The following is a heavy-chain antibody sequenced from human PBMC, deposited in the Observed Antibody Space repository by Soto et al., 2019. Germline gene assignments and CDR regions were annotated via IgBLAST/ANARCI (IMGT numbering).Heavy chain of an antibody. CDR1: GGSISSGGYY. V-gene: IGHV4-31*03. Sequence: SETLSLTCTVSGGSISSGGYYWSWIRQHPGKGLEWIGYIYYSGSTYYNPSLKSRVTISVDTSKNQFSLKLSSVTAADTAVYYCARASVATIFFSGPKYFDYWGQGILVTVSS. CDR3: ARASVATIFFSGPKYFDY. CDR2: IYYSGST. J-gene: IGHJ4*02. D-gene: IGHD5-12*01.